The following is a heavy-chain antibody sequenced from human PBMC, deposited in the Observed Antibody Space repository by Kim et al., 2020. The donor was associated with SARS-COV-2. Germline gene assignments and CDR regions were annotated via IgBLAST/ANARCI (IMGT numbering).Heavy chain of an antibody. CDR1: EDSVSSNSAT. Sequence: SETLSLTCTISEDSVSSNSATWDWIRQSPSRGLEWLGRTYYRSKWYNDYPVSVKSRITINADTSKNQFSLHLNSVTPEDTAVYYFARRGGAVVGGFDFWGQGTLVTVSS. J-gene: IGHJ4*02. D-gene: IGHD6-19*01. CDR3: ARRGGAVVGGFDF. V-gene: IGHV6-1*01. CDR2: TYYRSKWYN.